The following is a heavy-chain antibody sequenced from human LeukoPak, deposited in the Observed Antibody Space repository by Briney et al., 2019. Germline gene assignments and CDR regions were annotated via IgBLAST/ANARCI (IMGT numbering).Heavy chain of an antibody. CDR1: GFTFSSYG. Sequence: PGGSLRLSCAASGFTFSSYGMHWVRRAPGKGLEWVAFIRYDGSNKYYADSVKGRFTISRDNSKNTLYLQMISLRAEDTAVYYCAKGSGNPRIYYMDVWGKGTTVTISS. V-gene: IGHV3-30*02. CDR2: IRYDGSNK. J-gene: IGHJ6*03. D-gene: IGHD4-23*01. CDR3: AKGSGNPRIYYMDV.